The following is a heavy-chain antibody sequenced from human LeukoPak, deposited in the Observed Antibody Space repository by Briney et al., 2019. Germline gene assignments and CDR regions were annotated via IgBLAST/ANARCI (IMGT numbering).Heavy chain of an antibody. CDR2: ISSSSSYI. V-gene: IGHV3-21*01. CDR1: GFTFSSYS. Sequence: GGSLRLSCAASGFTFSSYSMNWVRQAPGKGLEWVSSISSSSSYISYADSVKGRFTISRENAKNSLYLQINSLRAEDTAVYYCAREDCSSTSCFGFDYLCQGTLVTVSS. CDR3: AREDCSSTSCFGFDY. D-gene: IGHD2-2*01. J-gene: IGHJ4*02.